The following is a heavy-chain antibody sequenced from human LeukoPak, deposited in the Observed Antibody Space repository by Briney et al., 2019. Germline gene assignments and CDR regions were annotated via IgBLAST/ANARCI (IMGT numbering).Heavy chain of an antibody. D-gene: IGHD7-27*01. J-gene: IGHJ3*02. CDR3: ARESGEAFDI. Sequence: GGSLRLSCAASGFTFSNYNMIWVRQAPGKGLEWVSSISDNSRSMYYADSVKGRFTISRDNAKNSLFLQMNSLRAEDTAVYYCARESGEAFDIWGQGTMVTVSS. V-gene: IGHV3-21*01. CDR1: GFTFSNYN. CDR2: ISDNSRSM.